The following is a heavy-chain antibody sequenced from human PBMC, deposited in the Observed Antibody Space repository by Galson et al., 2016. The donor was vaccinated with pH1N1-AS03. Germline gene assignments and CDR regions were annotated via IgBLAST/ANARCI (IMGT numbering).Heavy chain of an antibody. CDR2: INPNSGDT. CDR1: GYMFTHHY. V-gene: IGHV1-2*02. CDR3: AKGHYGMDV. Sequence: SVKVSCKAFGYMFTHHYIYWARQAPGQGPEWMGWINPNSGDTHYVQKFQGRVTMTRDTSITTAYMELSRLTSDDTAVYYCAKGHYGMDVWGQGTTVTVSS. J-gene: IGHJ6*02.